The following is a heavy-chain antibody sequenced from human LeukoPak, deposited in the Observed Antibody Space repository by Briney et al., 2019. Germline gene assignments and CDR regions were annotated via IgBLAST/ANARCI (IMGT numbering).Heavy chain of an antibody. CDR3: GRDLRGGGFDY. J-gene: IGHJ4*02. D-gene: IGHD3-10*01. Sequence: AGGSLRLSCAASGFTFSSYSMNWVRQAPGKGLEWVSSISSSSSYIYYADSVKGRFTIARDNAKNSLYLQMNSLRAEDTAVYYCGRDLRGGGFDYGARETLVPVP. CDR1: GFTFSSYS. V-gene: IGHV3-21*01. CDR2: ISSSSSYI.